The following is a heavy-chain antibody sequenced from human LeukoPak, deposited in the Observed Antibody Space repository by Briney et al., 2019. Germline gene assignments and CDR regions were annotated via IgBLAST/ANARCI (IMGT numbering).Heavy chain of an antibody. CDR2: IYYSGRT. Sequence: PSETLSLTCTVSGGSITSSSYYWGWIRQPPGKGLEWIGSIYYSGRTYYNPSLKSRVTMSVDTSKNRFSLKVTYVTAADTAVYYCARRGCSNYVPRGWFDPWGQGTLVTVSS. J-gene: IGHJ5*02. CDR1: GGSITSSSYY. D-gene: IGHD4-11*01. V-gene: IGHV4-39*07. CDR3: ARRGCSNYVPRGWFDP.